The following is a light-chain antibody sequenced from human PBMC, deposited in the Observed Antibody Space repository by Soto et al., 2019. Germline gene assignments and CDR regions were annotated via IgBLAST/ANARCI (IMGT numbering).Light chain of an antibody. V-gene: IGKV3-20*01. Sequence: EIVLTQSPGTLSLSPGERATLSCRASQSVSSSYLAWYQQKPGQAPRLLIYGASSRATGIPDRFSGSGSGTDFTITISRLEPDDFAVYYCQKYGSSRTFGQGTKVVFK. CDR3: QKYGSSRT. J-gene: IGKJ1*01. CDR2: GAS. CDR1: QSVSSSY.